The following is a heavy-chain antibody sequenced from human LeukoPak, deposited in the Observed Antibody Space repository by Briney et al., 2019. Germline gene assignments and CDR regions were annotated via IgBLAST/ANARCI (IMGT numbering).Heavy chain of an antibody. CDR3: ARDLAGGSSSWYGGWFDP. J-gene: IGHJ5*02. CDR1: GYTFTGYY. Sequence: GASVKVSCKASGYTFTGYYMHWVRQAPGQGLEWMGWINPNSGGTNYAQKFQGRVTMTRDTSISTAYMELSRLRSDDTAVYYCARDLAGGSSSWYGGWFDPWGQGTLVTVSS. V-gene: IGHV1-2*02. D-gene: IGHD6-13*01. CDR2: INPNSGGT.